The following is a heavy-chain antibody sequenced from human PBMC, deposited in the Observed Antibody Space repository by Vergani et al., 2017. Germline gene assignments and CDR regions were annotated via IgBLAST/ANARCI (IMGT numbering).Heavy chain of an antibody. CDR3: AKGQSRTVVTPGY. Sequence: EVQLLESGGGLVQPGGSLRLSCAASGFTFSSYAMSWVRQAPGKGLEWVSAISGSGGGTFDADSVKGRFTISRDNSKNTLYLQMNSLRAEDTAVYYCAKGQSRTVVTPGYWGQGTLVTVSS. J-gene: IGHJ4*02. D-gene: IGHD4-23*01. V-gene: IGHV3-23*01. CDR1: GFTFSSYA. CDR2: ISGSGGGT.